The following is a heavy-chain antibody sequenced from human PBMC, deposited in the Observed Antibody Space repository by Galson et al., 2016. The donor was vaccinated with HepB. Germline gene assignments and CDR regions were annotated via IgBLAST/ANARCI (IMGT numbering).Heavy chain of an antibody. CDR2: ITDSGGTT. J-gene: IGHJ4*02. CDR1: GFTFFNYA. D-gene: IGHD2-15*01. Sequence: SLRLSCAASGFTFFNYAMTWVRQAPGRGLEWVAGITDSGGTTSYAASVKGRFTISRDSSKNTVYPQMTSLGADDTAVYFCGKDGGAPRDWGQGTLVTVSS. V-gene: IGHV3-23*01. CDR3: GKDGGAPRD.